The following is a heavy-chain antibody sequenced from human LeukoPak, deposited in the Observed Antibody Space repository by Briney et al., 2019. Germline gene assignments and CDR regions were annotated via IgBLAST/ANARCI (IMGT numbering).Heavy chain of an antibody. J-gene: IGHJ6*03. CDR3: ARYPMIVEYYYYYMDV. V-gene: IGHV3-7*01. D-gene: IGHD3-22*01. Sequence: GGSLRLSCAASGFTFTTYWMSWVRQAPGKGLEGVANIKQDGTEKYYVDSVKGRFTVSRDNAKNSLYLQMNSLRAEDTAVYYCARYPMIVEYYYYYMDVWGKGTTVTISS. CDR1: GFTFTTYW. CDR2: IKQDGTEK.